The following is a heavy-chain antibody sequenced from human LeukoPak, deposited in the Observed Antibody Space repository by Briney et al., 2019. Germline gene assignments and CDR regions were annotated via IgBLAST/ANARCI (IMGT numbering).Heavy chain of an antibody. CDR3: ARAVTMIVVVMGYYFDY. CDR1: GGSISSSSYY. CDR2: IYYSGST. D-gene: IGHD3-22*01. Sequence: PSETLSLTCTVSGGSISSSSYYWGWIRQPPGKGLEWIGSIYYSGSTYYNPSLKSRVTISVDTSKNQLSLKLSSVTAADTAVYYCARAVTMIVVVMGYYFDYWGQGTLVTVSS. V-gene: IGHV4-39*07. J-gene: IGHJ4*02.